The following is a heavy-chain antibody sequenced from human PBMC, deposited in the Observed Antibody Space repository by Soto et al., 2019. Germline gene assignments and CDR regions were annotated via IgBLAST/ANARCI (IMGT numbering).Heavy chain of an antibody. V-gene: IGHV1-8*01. Sequence: QAHLAQSGAEVKRPGASVMVSCKASGSTFSAFVFYWLRQASGQGPEWMGWMNAQRGDTFFAQRLQGKFNMTWDTSLSTAYMEVGSLTSDDTAMYYCARGNPFNHAGFDVWGQGTTVAVSS. CDR3: ARGNPFNHAGFDV. D-gene: IGHD6-25*01. CDR1: GSTFSAFV. CDR2: MNAQRGDT. J-gene: IGHJ6*02.